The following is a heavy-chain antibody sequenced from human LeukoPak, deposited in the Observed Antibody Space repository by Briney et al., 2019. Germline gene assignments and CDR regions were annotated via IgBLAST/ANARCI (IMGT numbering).Heavy chain of an antibody. CDR1: GFTFSTYA. CDR2: ISGSGGST. V-gene: IGHV3-23*01. CDR3: AHPQGHCGGDCKWSDWVSRPPGTDAFDI. Sequence: KPGGSLRLSCAASGFTFSTYAMNWVRQAPGKGLEWVSGISGSGGSTYYADSVKGRFTISRDNSKNTLYLQMNSLRAEDTAVYYCAHPQGHCGGDCKWSDWVSRPPGTDAFDIWGQGTMVTVSS. D-gene: IGHD2-21*01. J-gene: IGHJ3*02.